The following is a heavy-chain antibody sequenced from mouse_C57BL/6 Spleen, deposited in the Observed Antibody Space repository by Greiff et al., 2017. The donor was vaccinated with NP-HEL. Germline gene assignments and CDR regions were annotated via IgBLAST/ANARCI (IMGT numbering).Heavy chain of an antibody. CDR2: INPNNGGT. CDR3: ARGELYTYALDY. V-gene: IGHV1-18*01. J-gene: IGHJ4*01. Sequence: EVQLQQSGPELVKPGASVKIPCKASGYTFTDYNMDWVKQSHGKSLEWIGDINPNNGGTIYNQKFKGKATLTVDKSSSTAYMELRRLTSEDTAVYFSARGELYTYALDYWGQGTSDTVSS. D-gene: IGHD2-12*01. CDR1: GYTFTDYN.